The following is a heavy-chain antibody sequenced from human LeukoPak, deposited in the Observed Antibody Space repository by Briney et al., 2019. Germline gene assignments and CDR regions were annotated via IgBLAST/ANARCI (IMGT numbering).Heavy chain of an antibody. D-gene: IGHD3-10*01. V-gene: IGHV4-34*01. CDR1: GGSFSGYY. J-gene: IGHJ6*03. Sequence: SETLSLTCAVYGGSFSGYYWSWIRQPPGKGLEWIGEINHSGSTNYNPSLKSRVTISVDTSKNQFSLKLSSVTAADTAVYYCARDYYGSGPYYYYYMDVWGKGTTVTVSS. CDR3: ARDYYGSGPYYYYYMDV. CDR2: INHSGST.